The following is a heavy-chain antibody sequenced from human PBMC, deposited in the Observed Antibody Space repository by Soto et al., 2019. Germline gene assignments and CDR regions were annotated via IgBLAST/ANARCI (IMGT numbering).Heavy chain of an antibody. CDR2: IDGSGGIT. CDR3: VKNSGWFNT. V-gene: IGHV3-23*01. CDR1: GFTFGTTD. Sequence: QLLQSGGGLVQPGGSLTLSCAASGFTFGTTDMSWVRQAPGEGLEGVSTIDGSGGITYYADSVKGRFTISRDNSRTTVYLHMNSLRGDDTALYYCVKNSGWFNTWGQGALVTVSS. D-gene: IGHD3-10*01. J-gene: IGHJ5*02.